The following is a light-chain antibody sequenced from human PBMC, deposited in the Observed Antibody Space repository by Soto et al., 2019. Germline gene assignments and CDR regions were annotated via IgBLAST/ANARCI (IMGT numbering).Light chain of an antibody. J-gene: IGLJ2*01. CDR2: HVS. CDR1: SXXFXGYNF. V-gene: IGLV2-11*01. CDR3: SSYEGRYTLI. Sequence: QSALTQPRSVSGSPGQSVTISCXXXSXXFXGYNFVSWYQQHPGKVPRLLIYHVSQRPSGVPNRFSGSRSGNTASLTISGLQADDEADYSCSSYEGRYTLIFGGGTKLTVL.